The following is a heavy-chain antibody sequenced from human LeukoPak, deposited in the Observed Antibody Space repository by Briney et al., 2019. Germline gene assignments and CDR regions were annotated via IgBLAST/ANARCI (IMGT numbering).Heavy chain of an antibody. CDR1: IHSNKRHD. CDR2: IYPNGNT. D-gene: IGHD2-21*01. Sequence: PSDTQSLTCGLSIHSNKRHDEWCPPQPAGKGPEWIGCIYPNGNTDYNLSLKTRVNMSTHLSKKQFSLRPTYVPAADTAVYYCARLKFYDSAGYSPGYYMDVWGKGTVVTVSS. J-gene: IGHJ6*03. CDR3: ARLKFYDSAGYSPGYYMDV. V-gene: IGHV4-4*07.